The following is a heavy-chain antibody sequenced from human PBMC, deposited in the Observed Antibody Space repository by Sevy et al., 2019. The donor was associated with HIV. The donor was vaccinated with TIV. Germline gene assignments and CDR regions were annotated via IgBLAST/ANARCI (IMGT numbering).Heavy chain of an antibody. Sequence: GESLKISCAASGFTFSSYAMHWVRQAPGKGLEWFSAISNSGSDTKYAGSVKGRFTISRDNSKNTLYVQMNSLSAEDTAVYYCAKDRITVIGDAFDLWGQGTMVTVSS. V-gene: IGHV3-23*01. CDR3: AKDRITVIGDAFDL. CDR1: GFTFSSYA. CDR2: ISNSGSDT. D-gene: IGHD4-17*01. J-gene: IGHJ3*01.